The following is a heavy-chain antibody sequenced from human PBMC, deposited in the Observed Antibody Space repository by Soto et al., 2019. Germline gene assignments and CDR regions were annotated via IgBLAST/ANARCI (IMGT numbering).Heavy chain of an antibody. CDR2: ISSDGNDK. J-gene: IGHJ5*02. V-gene: IGHV3-30*18. Sequence: QVQLVESGGGVVQPGRSLRLSCAASGFTFSNYGMHWVRQAPGKGLEWVTTISSDGNDKYYAGSVKGRFTISRDNSENTLDLQMNGLRAEDTAVYYCAKVSFSAHQFLAPGGQGTLFTVSS. CDR1: GFTFSNYG. D-gene: IGHD2-21*01. CDR3: AKVSFSAHQFLAP.